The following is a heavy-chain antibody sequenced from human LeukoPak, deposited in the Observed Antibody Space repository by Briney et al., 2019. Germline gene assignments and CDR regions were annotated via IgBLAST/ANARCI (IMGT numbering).Heavy chain of an antibody. J-gene: IGHJ3*02. Sequence: GGSLRLSCAASGFTFSSYWMSWVRQAPGKGLEWVANIKQDGSEKYYVDSVKGRFTISRDNAKNSLYLQMNSLRAEDTAVYYCARDSAPHYYDSSGQPSDAFDIWGQGTMVTVSS. CDR2: IKQDGSEK. CDR1: GFTFSSYW. CDR3: ARDSAPHYYDSSGQPSDAFDI. D-gene: IGHD3-22*01. V-gene: IGHV3-7*03.